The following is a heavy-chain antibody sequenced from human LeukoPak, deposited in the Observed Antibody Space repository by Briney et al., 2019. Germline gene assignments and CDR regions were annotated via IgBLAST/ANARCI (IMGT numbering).Heavy chain of an antibody. CDR2: ISAYNGNT. Sequence: ASVKVSCKASGYTFTNYGISWVRQAPGQGLEWMGWISAYNGNTNYAQKLQGRVTMTTDTSTSTAYMELRSLRSDDTAVYYCARGGKWLRSGGDAFDIWGQGTMVTVSS. J-gene: IGHJ3*02. CDR3: ARGGKWLRSGGDAFDI. D-gene: IGHD5-12*01. CDR1: GYTFTNYG. V-gene: IGHV1-18*04.